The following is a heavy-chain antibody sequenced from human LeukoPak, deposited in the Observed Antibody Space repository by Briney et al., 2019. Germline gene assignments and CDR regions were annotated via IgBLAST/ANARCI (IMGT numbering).Heavy chain of an antibody. CDR2: IYTSGST. J-gene: IGHJ2*01. Sequence: SETLSLTCTVSGGSISSYYWSWIRQPAGKGLEWIGRIYTSGSTNYNPSLKSRVTMSVDTSKNQFSLKLSSVTAADTAVYYCAGGVITMMDPAWYFDLWGRGTLVTVSS. CDR1: GGSISSYY. CDR3: AGGVITMMDPAWYFDL. D-gene: IGHD3-22*01. V-gene: IGHV4-4*07.